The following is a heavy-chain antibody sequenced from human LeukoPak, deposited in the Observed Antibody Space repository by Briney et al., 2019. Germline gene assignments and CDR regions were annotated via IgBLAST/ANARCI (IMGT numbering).Heavy chain of an antibody. V-gene: IGHV4-59*08. CDR1: GGSITSYY. D-gene: IGHD6-13*01. CDR2: IYYSGST. J-gene: IGHJ5*02. CDR3: ARSAVAAAGPYNWFDL. Sequence: ASETLSLTCTVSGGSITSYYWSWIRQPPGKGLEWIGYIYYSGSTNYNPSLKSRVTISVDTPKTQFSLKLSSVTAADTAVYYCARSAVAAAGPYNWFDLWGQGTLVTVSS.